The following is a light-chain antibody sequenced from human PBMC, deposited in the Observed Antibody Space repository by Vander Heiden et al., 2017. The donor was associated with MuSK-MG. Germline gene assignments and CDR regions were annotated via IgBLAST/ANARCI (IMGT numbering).Light chain of an antibody. Sequence: QSALTQPPSASGSPGQSVTISCTGTSSDVGGYGYVSWYQQHPGKAPNRLIVSVTKRPSGVPDRFSCSKAGNTASPTALGLQAEEEAEDDGSYYEGSNNLVVFGGGTKITVL. J-gene: IGLJ2*01. CDR2: SVT. CDR3: SYYEGSNNLVV. V-gene: IGLV2-8*01. CDR1: SSDVGGYGY.